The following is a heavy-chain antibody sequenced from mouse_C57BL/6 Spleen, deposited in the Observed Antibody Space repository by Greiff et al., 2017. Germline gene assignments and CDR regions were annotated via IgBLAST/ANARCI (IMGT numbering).Heavy chain of an antibody. CDR2: INPSNGGT. CDR1: GYTFTSYW. V-gene: IGHV1-53*01. J-gene: IGHJ2*01. CDR3: AREGTTVVPTDY. D-gene: IGHD1-1*01. Sequence: QVQLKQPGTELVKPGASVKLSCKASGYTFTSYWMHWVKQRPGQGLEWIGNINPSNGGTNYNEKFKSKATLTVDKSSSTAYMQLSSLTSEDSAVYYCAREGTTVVPTDYWGQGTTLTVSS.